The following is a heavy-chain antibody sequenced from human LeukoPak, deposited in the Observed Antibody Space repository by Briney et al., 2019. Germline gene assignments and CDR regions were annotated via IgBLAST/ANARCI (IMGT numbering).Heavy chain of an antibody. J-gene: IGHJ4*02. CDR3: ARGFGYCKGYFDY. CDR1: GGSISSGGYS. CDR2: IYHSGST. D-gene: IGHD5-12*01. Sequence: TSQTLSLTCAVSGGSISSGGYSWSWIRQRPGKGLEWIGYIYHSGSTYYNPSLKSRVTISVDRSKNQFSLKLSSVTAADTAVYYCARGFGYCKGYFDYWGQGTLVTVSS. V-gene: IGHV4-30-2*01.